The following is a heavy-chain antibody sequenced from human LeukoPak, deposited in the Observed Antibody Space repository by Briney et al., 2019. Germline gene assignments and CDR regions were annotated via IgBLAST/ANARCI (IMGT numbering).Heavy chain of an antibody. CDR1: GYSISSGYY. Sequence: SETLSLTCAVSGYSISSGYYWGWIRQPPGKGLEWIGSIYHSGSTYYNPSLKRRVTISVDTSKNQFSLKLSSVTAADTAVYYCARHGEDIVVVPAAIMYGWFDPWGQGTLVTVSS. D-gene: IGHD2-2*02. V-gene: IGHV4-38-2*01. CDR2: IYHSGST. J-gene: IGHJ5*02. CDR3: ARHGEDIVVVPAAIMYGWFDP.